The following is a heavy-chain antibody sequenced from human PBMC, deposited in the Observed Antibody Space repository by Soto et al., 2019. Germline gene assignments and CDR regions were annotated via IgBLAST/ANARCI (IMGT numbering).Heavy chain of an antibody. V-gene: IGHV3-30*18. CDR2: ISYDGSNK. CDR1: GFTFSSYG. D-gene: IGHD3-9*01. CDR3: AKEVQYYDILTGYRSYYGMDV. Sequence: QVQLVESGGGVVQPGRSLRLSCAASGFTFSSYGMHWVRQAPGKGLEWVAVISYDGSNKYYADSVKGRFTISRDNSKNTQSLQMNSLRAEDTAVYYCAKEVQYYDILTGYRSYYGMDVWGQGTTVTVSS. J-gene: IGHJ6*02.